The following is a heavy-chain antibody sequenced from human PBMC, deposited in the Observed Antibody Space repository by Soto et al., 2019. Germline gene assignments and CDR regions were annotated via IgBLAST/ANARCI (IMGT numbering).Heavy chain of an antibody. CDR3: ARTKGDTLFWDYCMDG. J-gene: IGHJ6*02. CDR1: EGNFITHA. Sequence: SLKVCYKAFEGNFITHAIRCIRQAPGQGLEWMGGIIPIFGTTNYAQKFQGRVTITADESTSTAYMELRSLRSEDTAVYYCARTKGDTLFWDYCMDGWGQWTTVTVS. V-gene: IGHV1-69*01. D-gene: IGHD3-3*01. CDR2: IIPIFGTT.